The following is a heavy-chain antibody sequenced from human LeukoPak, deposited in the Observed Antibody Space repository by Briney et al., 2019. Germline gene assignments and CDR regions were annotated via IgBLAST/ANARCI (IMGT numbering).Heavy chain of an antibody. CDR3: AKAGKSTSWTPLGY. Sequence: GGSLRLSCAASGFTFSSYAMSWVRQAPGKGLEWVSAISGSGGSTYYADSVKGRFTISRDNSKNTLYPQMNSLRAEDTAVYYCAKAGKSTSWTPLGYWGQGTLVTVSS. V-gene: IGHV3-23*01. D-gene: IGHD2-2*01. CDR2: ISGSGGST. CDR1: GFTFSSYA. J-gene: IGHJ4*02.